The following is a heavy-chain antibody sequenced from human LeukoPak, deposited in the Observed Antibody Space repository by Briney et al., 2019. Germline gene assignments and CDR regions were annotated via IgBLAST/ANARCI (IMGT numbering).Heavy chain of an antibody. CDR1: GYTFTSYG. Sequence: ASVKLSCKASGYTFTSYGISWVRQAPGQGLEWMGSISAYSGNTNYAQKLQGRVTITTDTSTNPAYMELRSLRSDDTAVYYCGRDLWLLSCGDDAFDIWGQGTMVTVFS. J-gene: IGHJ3*02. V-gene: IGHV1-18*04. D-gene: IGHD2-21*02. CDR2: ISAYSGNT. CDR3: GRDLWLLSCGDDAFDI.